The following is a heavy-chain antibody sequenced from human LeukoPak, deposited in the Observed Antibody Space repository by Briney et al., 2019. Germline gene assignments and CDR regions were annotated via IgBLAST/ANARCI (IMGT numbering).Heavy chain of an antibody. CDR1: GFTFSSYA. CDR3: AKDPDYGGNSAHY. CDR2: ISGSRGST. J-gene: IGHJ4*02. Sequence: TGGSLRLSCAASGFTFSSYAMSWVRQAPGKGLEWVSAISGSRGSTYYADSVKGRFTISRDNSKNTLYLQMNSLRAEDTAVYYCAKDPDYGGNSAHYWGQGTLVTVSS. D-gene: IGHD4-17*01. V-gene: IGHV3-23*01.